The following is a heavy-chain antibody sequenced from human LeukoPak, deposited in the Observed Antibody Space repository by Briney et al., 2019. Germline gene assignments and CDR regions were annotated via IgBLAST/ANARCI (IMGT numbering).Heavy chain of an antibody. CDR3: AAGGVRYFDWLSSTRTFDY. D-gene: IGHD3-9*01. J-gene: IGHJ4*02. V-gene: IGHV3-7*01. Sequence: GGSLRLSCAASGFTFSSYWMSWVRQAPGKGLEWVANIKQDGSEKYYVDSVKGRFTIPRDNAKNSLYLQMNSLRAEDTAVYYCAAGGVRYFDWLSSTRTFDYWGQGTLVTVSS. CDR2: IKQDGSEK. CDR1: GFTFSSYW.